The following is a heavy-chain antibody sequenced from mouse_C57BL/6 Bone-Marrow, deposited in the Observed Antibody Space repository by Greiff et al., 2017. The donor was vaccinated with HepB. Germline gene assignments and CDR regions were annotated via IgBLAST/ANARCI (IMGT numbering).Heavy chain of an antibody. D-gene: IGHD3-2*02. Sequence: EVQLQQSGPELVKPGASVKIPCKASGYTFTDYNMDWVKQSHGKSLEWIGDINPNNGGTIYNQKFKGKATLTVDKSSSTAYMELRRLTSEDTAVYYCARWTAQATWCPYWYFDVWGTGTTVTVSS. CDR3: ARWTAQATWCPYWYFDV. CDR2: INPNNGGT. V-gene: IGHV1-18*01. CDR1: GYTFTDYN. J-gene: IGHJ1*03.